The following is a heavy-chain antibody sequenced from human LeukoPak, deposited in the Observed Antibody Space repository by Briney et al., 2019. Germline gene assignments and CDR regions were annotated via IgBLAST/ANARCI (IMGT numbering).Heavy chain of an antibody. CDR1: GGSISSNSYY. J-gene: IGHJ6*03. V-gene: IGHV4-39*01. Sequence: PSETLSLTCTVSGGSISSNSYYWGWIRQPPGKGLEWIGSMYYSGSTYYNPSLKSRVTISVDTSKNRFSLKLSSVTAADTAVYYCARHRGYYYYYMDVWGKGTTVTISS. CDR2: MYYSGST. CDR3: ARHRGYYYYYMDV.